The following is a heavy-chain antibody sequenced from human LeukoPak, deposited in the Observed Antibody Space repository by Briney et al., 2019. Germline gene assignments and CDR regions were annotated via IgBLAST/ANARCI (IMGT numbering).Heavy chain of an antibody. J-gene: IGHJ4*02. CDR3: ARDLYSSGWGYFDY. D-gene: IGHD6-19*01. V-gene: IGHV4-38-2*02. CDR2: IYHSGST. Sequence: SETLSLTCTVSGGSISSHYWSWIRQPPGKGLEWIGSIYHSGSTYYNPSLKSRVTISLDTSENQFSLKLTSVTAAVTAVYYCARDLYSSGWGYFDYWGQGTLVTVSS. CDR1: GGSISSHY.